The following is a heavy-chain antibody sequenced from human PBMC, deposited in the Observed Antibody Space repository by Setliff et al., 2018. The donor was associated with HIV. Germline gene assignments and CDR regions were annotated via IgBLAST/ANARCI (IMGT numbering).Heavy chain of an antibody. V-gene: IGHV4-30-2*03. CDR1: GDSISGSYY. Sequence: SETLSLTCAVSGDSISGSYYWAWIRQPPGKGLEWIANIYPSGNIYPNGGTNYTPSLKGRVTISLDTSKHRFSLTLGSVTGADTAVYYCARHWGGSGWSNWFDPWGQGTLVTVSS. D-gene: IGHD6-19*01. J-gene: IGHJ5*02. CDR3: ARHWGGSGWSNWFDP. CDR2: IYPSGNIYPNGGT.